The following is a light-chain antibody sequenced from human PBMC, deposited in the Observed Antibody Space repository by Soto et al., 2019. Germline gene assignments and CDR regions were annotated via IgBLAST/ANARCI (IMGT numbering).Light chain of an antibody. J-gene: IGKJ4*01. CDR2: AAS. CDR3: QQSYSTPLT. CDR1: QSISSY. V-gene: IGKV1-39*01. Sequence: DIQMTQSQSSLSASVGDRVTITCRASQSISSYLNWYQQKPGKAPKLPIYAASSLQSGVPSRFSGSGSGTDFTLTISSLQPEDFATYYCQQSYSTPLTFGGGTKVEIK.